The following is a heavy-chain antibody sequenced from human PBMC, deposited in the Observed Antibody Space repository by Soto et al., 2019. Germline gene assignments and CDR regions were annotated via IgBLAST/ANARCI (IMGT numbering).Heavy chain of an antibody. D-gene: IGHD5-12*01. Sequence: GGSLRLSCAASGFTFDDYAMHWVRQAPGKGLEWVAVISYDGSNKYYADSVKGRFTISRDNSKNTLYLQMNSLRAEDTAVYYCAKEYSGYDHFDYWGQGTLVTVSS. CDR1: GFTFDDYA. V-gene: IGHV3-30*18. CDR2: ISYDGSNK. CDR3: AKEYSGYDHFDY. J-gene: IGHJ4*02.